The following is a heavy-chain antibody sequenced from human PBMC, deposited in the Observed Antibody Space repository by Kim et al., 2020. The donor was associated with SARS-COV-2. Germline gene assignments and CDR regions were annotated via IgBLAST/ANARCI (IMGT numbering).Heavy chain of an antibody. CDR3: AKTLPMVTFEELVAPNYYYAMDA. CDR2: ISYDGINK. J-gene: IGHJ6*01. Sequence: GGSLRLSCVVSGFTLSNYAMHWVRQAPGKGLEWVSVISYDGINKYYADSVKGRFTISRDSSTNTLYLQMNSLRSEDTAVYYCAKTLPMVTFEELVAPNYYYAMDAWGQGTTGTVSS. CDR1: GFTLSNYA. V-gene: IGHV3-30*18. D-gene: IGHD5-18*01.